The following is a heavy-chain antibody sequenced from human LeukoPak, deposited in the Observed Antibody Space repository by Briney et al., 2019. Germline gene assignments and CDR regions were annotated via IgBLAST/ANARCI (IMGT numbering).Heavy chain of an antibody. CDR2: MNPKSGNT. Sequence: ASVTLSCKASGYTFTSYDINWVRQATGQGLEWMGWMNPKSGNTGYAQRFQGRVTITRNTSISTAYMELSSLRSEDTAVYYCARGHYYYNMDVWGKGTTVTV. CDR1: GYTFTSYD. V-gene: IGHV1-8*03. J-gene: IGHJ6*03. CDR3: ARGHYYYNMDV.